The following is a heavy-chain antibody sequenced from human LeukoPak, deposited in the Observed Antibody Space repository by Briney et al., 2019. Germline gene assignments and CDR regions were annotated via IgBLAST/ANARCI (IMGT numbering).Heavy chain of an antibody. J-gene: IGHJ5*02. D-gene: IGHD6-13*01. CDR1: GYSVTSYW. CDR2: IYPGDSDT. V-gene: IGHV5-51*01. CDR3: ARIRIAAAGSPWFDP. Sequence: GESLKISCKGSGYSVTSYWIGWVRQMPGKGLEWMGIIYPGDSDTRYSPSFQGQVTISADKSISTAYLQWSSLKASDTAMYYCARIRIAAAGSPWFDPWGQGTLVTVSS.